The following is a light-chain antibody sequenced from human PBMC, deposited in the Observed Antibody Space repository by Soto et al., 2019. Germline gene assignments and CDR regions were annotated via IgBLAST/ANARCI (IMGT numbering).Light chain of an antibody. V-gene: IGKV3-11*01. Sequence: EIVLTQSPATLSLSPGERATLSCRASQSVSSYLAWYQQKPGQAPRLLIYDASNRATGIPARFSGSGSGTDFTLTISCLEHEDFAVYYCQQRSNWPPFTFGPGTKVDIK. CDR1: QSVSSY. CDR2: DAS. J-gene: IGKJ3*01. CDR3: QQRSNWPPFT.